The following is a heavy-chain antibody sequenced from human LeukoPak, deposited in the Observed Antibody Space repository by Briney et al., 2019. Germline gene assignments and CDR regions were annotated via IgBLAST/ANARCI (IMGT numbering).Heavy chain of an antibody. CDR3: ARGRTYYYDSSGYLFDY. D-gene: IGHD3-22*01. J-gene: IGHJ4*02. CDR2: ISSSSSYI. V-gene: IGHV3-21*01. Sequence: GGSLRVSCAASGFTFSSDSMNWVRQAPGKGREWVSSISSSSSYIYYSDSVKGRFTISRDNAKNSLYLQMNSLRAEDTAVYYRARGRTYYYDSSGYLFDYWGQGTLVTVSS. CDR1: GFTFSSDS.